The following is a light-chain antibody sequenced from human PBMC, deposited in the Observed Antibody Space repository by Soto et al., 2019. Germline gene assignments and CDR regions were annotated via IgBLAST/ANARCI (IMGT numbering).Light chain of an antibody. CDR1: QSVYNNY. CDR2: GAY. V-gene: IGKV3D-20*02. CDR3: QHRSIWPVS. J-gene: IGKJ5*01. Sequence: EIVLTQSPGTLSLSPGERATLAGMASQSVYNNYLAWYRQRPGQPPRLLIFGAYNRAHGIPDRFSGSGSGTDFTLTINSLEPEDFAVYYCQHRSIWPVSFGQGTRLEIK.